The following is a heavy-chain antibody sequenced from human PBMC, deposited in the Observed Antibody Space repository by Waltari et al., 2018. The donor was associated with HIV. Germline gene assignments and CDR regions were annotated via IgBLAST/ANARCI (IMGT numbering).Heavy chain of an antibody. J-gene: IGHJ4*02. Sequence: QVKLVESGGGVVQPGKSVRLSCVASGFPLSYYGMHWVGQAPGKGLEWVAIIWYDGRNKYYADSVKGRFTISRDNSRNTVYLQMDSVKVDDTAVYYCASGYGGRNFDFWGPGTPISVSS. V-gene: IGHV3-33*01. CDR3: ASGYGGRNFDF. D-gene: IGHD5-18*01. CDR2: IWYDGRNK. CDR1: GFPLSYYG.